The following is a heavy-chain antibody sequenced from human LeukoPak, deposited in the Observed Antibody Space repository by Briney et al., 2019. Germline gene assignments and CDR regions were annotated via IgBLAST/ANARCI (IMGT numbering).Heavy chain of an antibody. CDR2: INPSGGST. D-gene: IGHD6-6*01. Sequence: ASVKVSCKASGYTFTSYYMHWVRQAPGQGLEWMGIINPSGGSTSYAQKFQGRVTMTRDTSTSTVYMELSSLRSEDTAVYYCARVRGMYSSSAHLLGYWGQGTLVTVSS. J-gene: IGHJ4*02. CDR1: GYTFTSYY. CDR3: ARVRGMYSSSAHLLGY. V-gene: IGHV1-46*01.